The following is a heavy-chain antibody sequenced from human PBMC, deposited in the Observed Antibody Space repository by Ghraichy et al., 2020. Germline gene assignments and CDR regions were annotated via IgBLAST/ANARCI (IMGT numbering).Heavy chain of an antibody. D-gene: IGHD6-13*01. Sequence: LSLTCAASGFTFSSYAMHWVRQAPGKGLEWVAVISYDGSNKYYADSVKGRFTISRDNSKNTLYLQMNSLRAEDTAVYYCARAIAGDYGMDVWGQGTTVTVSS. CDR1: GFTFSSYA. V-gene: IGHV3-30*04. J-gene: IGHJ6*02. CDR2: ISYDGSNK. CDR3: ARAIAGDYGMDV.